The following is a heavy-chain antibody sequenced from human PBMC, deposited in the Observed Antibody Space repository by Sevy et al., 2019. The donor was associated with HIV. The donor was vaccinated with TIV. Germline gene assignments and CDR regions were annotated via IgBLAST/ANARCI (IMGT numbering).Heavy chain of an antibody. CDR3: AGGRFDSSGSFDAFDM. Sequence: GGSLRLSCAASGITFNNYAMNWVRQAPGKGLDWVSTIFGSGGTTYYADSVKGRFTISRDNSKNTLYLQMNSLRTEDTALYYRAGGRFDSSGSFDAFDMWGQGTMVTVSS. CDR2: IFGSGGTT. CDR1: GITFNNYA. J-gene: IGHJ3*02. V-gene: IGHV3-23*01. D-gene: IGHD3-22*01.